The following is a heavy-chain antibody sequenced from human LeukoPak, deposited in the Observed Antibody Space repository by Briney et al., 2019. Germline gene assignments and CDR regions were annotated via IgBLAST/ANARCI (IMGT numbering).Heavy chain of an antibody. D-gene: IGHD2-15*01. CDR1: GRSFSGYY. J-gene: IGHJ4*02. CDR3: ARGKRAAPSYCSGGSCKHFDY. CDR2: INHSGST. V-gene: IGHV4-34*01. Sequence: SETLSLTCAVFGRSFSGYYCSWIRQPPGKGLEWIGEINHSGSTNYNPSLKSRVTISVDTSKNQFSLKLSSVTAADAAVYYCARGKRAAPSYCSGGSCKHFDYWGQGTLVTVSS.